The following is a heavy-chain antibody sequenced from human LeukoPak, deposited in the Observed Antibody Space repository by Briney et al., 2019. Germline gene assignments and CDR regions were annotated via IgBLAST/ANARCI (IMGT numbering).Heavy chain of an antibody. CDR1: GFTFSSCA. Sequence: GGSLRLSCAASGFTFSSCAMGWVRQAPGKGPEWVSTIIDSGNSIYYADSAEGRFTISRDNSKNTLYLQMNSLRAGDTAVYYCAKDPIFSGSYGVFDYWGLGTLVTVSS. CDR2: IIDSGNSI. CDR3: AKDPIFSGSYGVFDY. D-gene: IGHD1-26*01. V-gene: IGHV3-23*01. J-gene: IGHJ4*02.